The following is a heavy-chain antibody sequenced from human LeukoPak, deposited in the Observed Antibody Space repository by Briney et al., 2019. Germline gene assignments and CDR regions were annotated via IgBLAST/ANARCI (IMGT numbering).Heavy chain of an antibody. CDR1: GGTFSSYA. V-gene: IGHV1-69*04. Sequence: GASVKVSCKASGGTFSSYAISWVRQAPGQGLEWMGRIIPILGIANYAQKFQGRVTITADKSTSTAYMELSSLRSEDTAVYYCARVTEGDVYNLYYFDYWGQGTLVTVSS. J-gene: IGHJ4*02. CDR3: ARVTEGDVYNLYYFDY. D-gene: IGHD5-24*01. CDR2: IIPILGIA.